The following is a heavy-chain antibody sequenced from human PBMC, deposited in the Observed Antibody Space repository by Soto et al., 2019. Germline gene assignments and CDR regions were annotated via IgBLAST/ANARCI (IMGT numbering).Heavy chain of an antibody. CDR2: IYYSGST. J-gene: IGHJ5*02. CDR3: ARGWGLMVRGVPANPWFDP. Sequence: SETLSLTCTVSGGSISSGGYYWSWIRQHPGKGLEWIGYIYYSGSTYYNPSLKSRVTISVDTSKNQFSLKLSSVTAADTAVYYCARGWGLMVRGVPANPWFDPWGQGTLVTVSS. V-gene: IGHV4-31*03. D-gene: IGHD3-10*01. CDR1: GGSISSGGYY.